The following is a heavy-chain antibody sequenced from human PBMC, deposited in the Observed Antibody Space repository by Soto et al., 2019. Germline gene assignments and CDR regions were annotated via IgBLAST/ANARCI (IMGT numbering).Heavy chain of an antibody. CDR2: ISGSGGST. V-gene: IGHV3-23*01. D-gene: IGHD3-3*01. CDR1: GFPFSSYA. J-gene: IGHJ4*02. Sequence: PGGSLRLSCAASGFPFSSYAMSWVRQAPGKGLEWVSAISGSGGSTYYADSVKGRFTISRDNSKNTLYLQMNSLRAEDTAVYYCASTSNYDFWSGYFKFDYWGQGTLVTVSS. CDR3: ASTSNYDFWSGYFKFDY.